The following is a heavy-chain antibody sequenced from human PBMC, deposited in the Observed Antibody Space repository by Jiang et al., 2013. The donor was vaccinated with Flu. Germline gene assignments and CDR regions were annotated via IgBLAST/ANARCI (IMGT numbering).Heavy chain of an antibody. CDR2: ISTSGSTI. Sequence: VQLLESGGGLVQPGGSLRLSCAASGFSFSSYEMNWVRQAPGKGLEWVSYISTSGSTIYYADSVKGRFTISRDSAKNSLFLQMNSLRAEDTAVYYCARDRGYYYGMDVWGQGTTVTVSS. J-gene: IGHJ6*02. V-gene: IGHV3-48*03. CDR3: ARDRGYYYGMDV. CDR1: GFSFSSYE.